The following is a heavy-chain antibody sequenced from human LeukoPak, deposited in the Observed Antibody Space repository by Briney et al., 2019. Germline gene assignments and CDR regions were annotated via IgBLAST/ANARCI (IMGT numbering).Heavy chain of an antibody. D-gene: IGHD7-27*01. V-gene: IGHV1-2*02. J-gene: IGHJ4*02. Sequence: ASVKVSCKASGYTFSSYGISWGRQAPGQRLEWMGWINPNSGGTNYAQKFQGRVTMTRDTSISTAYMELSGLRSDDTAVYYCARGPHWDPHFDYWGQGTLVTVSS. CDR1: GYTFSSYG. CDR3: ARGPHWDPHFDY. CDR2: INPNSGGT.